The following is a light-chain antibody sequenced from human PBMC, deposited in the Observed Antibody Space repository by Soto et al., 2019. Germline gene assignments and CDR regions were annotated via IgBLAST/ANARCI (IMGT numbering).Light chain of an antibody. CDR2: DAS. CDR1: QTINNW. CDR3: QQYNSYPT. J-gene: IGKJ2*01. Sequence: DIQMTQSPSSLSASVGDRVTITCRASQTINNWLARYQQKPGKAPRLLNYDASTLESGVPSRFRGTRSGTEFTFIISSLQPDDFANYYCQQYNSYPTFGQGTKLEIK. V-gene: IGKV1-5*01.